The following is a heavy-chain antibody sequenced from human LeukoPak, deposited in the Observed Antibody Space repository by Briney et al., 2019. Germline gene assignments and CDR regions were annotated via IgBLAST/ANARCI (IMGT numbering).Heavy chain of an antibody. CDR3: ARYTSSRAGSFDP. CDR2: IYYSGST. J-gene: IGHJ5*02. D-gene: IGHD2-2*01. Sequence: SETLSLTCTVSGGSISSYYWSWIRQPPGKGLEWIGYIYYSGSTKYNPSLESRVTMSVDTSKNQFSLKLSSVTAADTAMYYCARYTSSRAGSFDPWGQGTLVTVSS. CDR1: GGSISSYY. V-gene: IGHV4-59*01.